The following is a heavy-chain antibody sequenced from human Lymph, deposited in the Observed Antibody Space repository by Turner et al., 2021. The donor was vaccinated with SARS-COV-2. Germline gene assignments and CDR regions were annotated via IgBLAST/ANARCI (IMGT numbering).Heavy chain of an antibody. CDR3: ARQGWLRGYFDY. D-gene: IGHD5-18*01. Sequence: QEQLQESGPGLVKPPETLSLTCTVAGGSVTSSSYYWGWIRQPPGKGLEWIGYIYSSGSTHYNSALNIRATISVSTSKNHFSLKLSSVTAADTAVYYCARQGWLRGYFDYCGQGTLVTVSS. V-gene: IGHV4-39*01. J-gene: IGHJ4*02. CDR1: GGSVTSSSYY. CDR2: IYSSGST.